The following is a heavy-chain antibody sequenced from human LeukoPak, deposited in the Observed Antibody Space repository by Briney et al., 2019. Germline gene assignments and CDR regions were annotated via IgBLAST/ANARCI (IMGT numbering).Heavy chain of an antibody. CDR1: GFTFSSYA. D-gene: IGHD3-22*01. Sequence: GGSPRLSCAASGFTFSSYAMSWVRQAPGKGLEWVSAISGSGGSTYYADSVKGRFTISRDNSKNTLYLQMNSLRAEDTAVYYCAKAKAMIVVARPRDWGQGTLVTVSS. V-gene: IGHV3-23*01. CDR2: ISGSGGST. CDR3: AKAKAMIVVARPRD. J-gene: IGHJ4*02.